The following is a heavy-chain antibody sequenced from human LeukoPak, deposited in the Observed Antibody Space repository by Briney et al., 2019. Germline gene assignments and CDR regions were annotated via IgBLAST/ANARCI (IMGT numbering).Heavy chain of an antibody. V-gene: IGHV4-34*01. CDR2: INHSGST. CDR3: ARSLIGLLIDY. J-gene: IGHJ4*02. D-gene: IGHD2-15*01. CDR1: GGSFSGYY. Sequence: SETLSLTCAVYGGSFSGYYWSWIRQPPGKGLEWIGEINHSGSTNYNPSLKSRVTISVDTSKNQFSLKLSSVTAADTAAYYCARSLIGLLIDYWGQGTLVTVSS.